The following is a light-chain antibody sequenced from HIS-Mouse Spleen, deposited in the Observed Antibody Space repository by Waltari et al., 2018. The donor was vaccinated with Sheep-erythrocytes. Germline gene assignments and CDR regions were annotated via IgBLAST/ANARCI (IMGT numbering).Light chain of an antibody. CDR1: QGISSA. Sequence: AIKLTQSPSSLSASVGERVTITCRASQGISSALAWYQQKPGKAPKLLIYDASSLESGVPSRFSGSGSGTDFTLTISSLQPEDFATYYCQQFHNYPRTFGQGTKVEIK. J-gene: IGKJ1*01. V-gene: IGKV1D-13*01. CDR3: QQFHNYPRT. CDR2: DAS.